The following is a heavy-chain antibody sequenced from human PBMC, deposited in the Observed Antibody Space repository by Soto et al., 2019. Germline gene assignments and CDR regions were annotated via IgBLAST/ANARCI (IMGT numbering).Heavy chain of an antibody. J-gene: IGHJ4*02. Sequence: GGSLRLSCAASGFTFSSYAMSWVRQAPGKGLEWVSAISGSGGSTYYADSVKGRFTISRDNSKNTLYLQMNSLRAEDTAVYYCARVGIDGYNVIDYWGQGTLVTVSS. CDR1: GFTFSSYA. V-gene: IGHV3-23*01. CDR3: ARVGIDGYNVIDY. CDR2: ISGSGGST. D-gene: IGHD5-12*01.